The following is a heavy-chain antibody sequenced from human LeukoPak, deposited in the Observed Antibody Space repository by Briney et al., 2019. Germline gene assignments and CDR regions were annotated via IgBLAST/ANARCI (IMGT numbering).Heavy chain of an antibody. V-gene: IGHV4-59*01. CDR2: IYYSGST. Sequence: SETLSLTCTVSGGSISSYYWSWIQQPPGKGLEWIGYIYYSGSTSYNPSLKSRVTISVDTSKNQFSLKLSSVTAADTAVYYCATYSAAGRTYYFDYWGQGALVTVSS. CDR1: GGSISSYY. D-gene: IGHD6-13*01. J-gene: IGHJ4*02. CDR3: ATYSAAGRTYYFDY.